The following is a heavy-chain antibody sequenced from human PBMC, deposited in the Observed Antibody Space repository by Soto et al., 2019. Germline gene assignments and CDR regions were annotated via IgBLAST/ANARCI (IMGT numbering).Heavy chain of an antibody. Sequence: SETLSLTCTVSGGSISSSSYYWGWIRQPPGKGLEWIGRIYTSGSTNYNPSLKSRVTMSVDTSKNQFSLKLSSVTAADTAVYYCARACSSNSCYDVFDYWGQGTLVTVSS. D-gene: IGHD2-2*01. CDR2: IYTSGST. V-gene: IGHV4-39*07. J-gene: IGHJ4*02. CDR3: ARACSSNSCYDVFDY. CDR1: GGSISSSSYY.